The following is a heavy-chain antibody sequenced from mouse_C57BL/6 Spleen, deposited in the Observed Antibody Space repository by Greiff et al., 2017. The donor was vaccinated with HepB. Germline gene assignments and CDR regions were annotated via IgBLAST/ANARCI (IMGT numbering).Heavy chain of an antibody. Sequence: QVQLKQPGAELVKPGASVKLSCKASGYTFTSYWMHWVKQRPGQGLEWIGMIHPNSGSTNYNEKFKSKATLTVDKSSSTAYMQLSSLTSEDSAVYYCARERGSGMDYWGQGTSVTVSS. D-gene: IGHD4-1*01. CDR2: IHPNSGST. CDR3: ARERGSGMDY. CDR1: GYTFTSYW. V-gene: IGHV1-64*01. J-gene: IGHJ4*01.